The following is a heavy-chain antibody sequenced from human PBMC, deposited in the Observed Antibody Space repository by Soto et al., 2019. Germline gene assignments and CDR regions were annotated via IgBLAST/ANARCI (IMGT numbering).Heavy chain of an antibody. CDR3: ARGCFLDY. V-gene: IGHV3-7*05. CDR1: GFTFSTYW. D-gene: IGHD2-8*01. CDR2: INEDGSER. Sequence: EVQLVESGGGLVQPGGSLRLSCEASGFTFSTYWMSWVRQTPGKGLEWVANINEDGSERYYVDSVKGRFTISRDNAKNSLYLQMNSLRGEDTAVYYCARGCFLDYWGQGTLVTVSS. J-gene: IGHJ4*02.